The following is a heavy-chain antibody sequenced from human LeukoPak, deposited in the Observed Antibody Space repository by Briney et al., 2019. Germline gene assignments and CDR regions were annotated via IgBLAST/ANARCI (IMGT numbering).Heavy chain of an antibody. D-gene: IGHD3-9*01. J-gene: IGHJ5*02. CDR3: AKDRSATLRYFDWLQSNWFDP. CDR1: GFTFSSYA. CDR2: ISGSGGST. Sequence: GGSLRLSCAASGFTFSSYAMSWVRQAPGKGLEWVSAISGSGGSTYYADSVKGRFTISRDNSKNTLYLQMNSLRAEDTAVYYCAKDRSATLRYFDWLQSNWFDPWGQGTLVTVSS. V-gene: IGHV3-23*01.